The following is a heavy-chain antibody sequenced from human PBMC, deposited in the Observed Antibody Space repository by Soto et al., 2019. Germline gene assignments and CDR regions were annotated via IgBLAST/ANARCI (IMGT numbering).Heavy chain of an antibody. CDR2: IYYSGST. CDR1: GGSISSYY. J-gene: IGHJ5*02. CDR3: AREIRGYCTNGVCHRTNWFAP. V-gene: IGHV4-59*01. Sequence: SETLSLTCTVSGGSISSYYWSWIRQPPGKGLEWIGYIYYSGSTNYNPSLKSRVTISVDTSKNQFSLKLSSVTAADTAVYYCAREIRGYCTNGVCHRTNWFAPWGKGTLVNV. D-gene: IGHD2-8*01.